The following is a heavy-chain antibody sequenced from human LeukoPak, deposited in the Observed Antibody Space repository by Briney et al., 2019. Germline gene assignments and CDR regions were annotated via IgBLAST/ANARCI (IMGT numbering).Heavy chain of an antibody. J-gene: IGHJ3*02. CDR1: GYTFTSYY. V-gene: IGHV1-46*01. D-gene: IGHD3-10*01. Sequence: ASVKVSCKASGYTFTSYYMHWVRQAPGQGLEWMGIINPSGGSTSYAQKFQGRVTMTRDTSTSTVYMELSSLRSEDTAVYYCARDSGTGWAIDAFDIWGQGTMVTVSS. CDR3: ARDSGTGWAIDAFDI. CDR2: INPSGGST.